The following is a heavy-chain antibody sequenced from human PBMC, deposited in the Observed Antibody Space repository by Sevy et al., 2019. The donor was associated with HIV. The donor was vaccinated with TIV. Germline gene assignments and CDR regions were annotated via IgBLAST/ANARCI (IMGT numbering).Heavy chain of an antibody. D-gene: IGHD2-15*01. CDR2: IYTSGST. V-gene: IGHV4-4*07. J-gene: IGHJ4*02. Sequence: SETLSLTCTVSGGSISSYYWSWIRQPAGKGLEWIGRIYTSGSTNYNPSLKSRVTMSVDTSKNQFSLKLSSVTAADTAVYYCAGSLVAATGSGETIDYWGQGTLVTVSS. CDR1: GGSISSYY. CDR3: AGSLVAATGSGETIDY.